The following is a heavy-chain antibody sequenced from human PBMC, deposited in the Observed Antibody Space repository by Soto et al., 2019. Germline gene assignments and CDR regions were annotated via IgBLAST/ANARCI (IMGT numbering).Heavy chain of an antibody. CDR3: ATLYYYDHQGPMDV. Sequence: GESLKISCEGSGYSFTNYWIGWVRQMPGKGLEWMGIVYPRDSDTRYSPSFQGQVTISADKSISTAYLQWSSLKASDTAMYYCATLYYYDHQGPMDVWGQGTTVTVSS. CDR2: VYPRDSDT. D-gene: IGHD3-22*01. V-gene: IGHV5-51*01. J-gene: IGHJ6*02. CDR1: GYSFTNYW.